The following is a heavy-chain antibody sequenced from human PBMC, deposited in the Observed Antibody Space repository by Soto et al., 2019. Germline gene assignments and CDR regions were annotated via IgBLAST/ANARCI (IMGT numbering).Heavy chain of an antibody. CDR3: ARRGSAYNWFDP. Sequence: QVQLVESGGGLVKPGGSLRLSCVGSGFTFSDDYRMWIRQAPGKGLEWVSYISGTGSTTYYTDSVKGRFTISRDNAKNTLYLQMSNLGAEDTAVYYCARRGSAYNWFDPWGQGTLVIVSS. CDR2: ISGTGSTT. V-gene: IGHV3-11*01. D-gene: IGHD2-15*01. CDR1: GFTFSDDY. J-gene: IGHJ5*02.